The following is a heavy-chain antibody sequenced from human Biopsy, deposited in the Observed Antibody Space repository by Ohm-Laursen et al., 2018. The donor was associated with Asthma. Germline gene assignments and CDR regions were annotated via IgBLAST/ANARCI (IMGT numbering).Heavy chain of an antibody. D-gene: IGHD6-19*01. J-gene: IGHJ6*02. CDR2: IYHSGPT. CDR1: GGSIISSSW. CDR3: AKIYDRLVLYGMDV. Sequence: SETLSLTCTVSGGSIISSSWWSWVRQTPGKGLEWIGEIYHSGPTNYNPSLKSRVTISVDKSKNQFSLKLTSVTAADTAVYYCAKIYDRLVLYGMDVWGQGTTVTASS. V-gene: IGHV4-4*02.